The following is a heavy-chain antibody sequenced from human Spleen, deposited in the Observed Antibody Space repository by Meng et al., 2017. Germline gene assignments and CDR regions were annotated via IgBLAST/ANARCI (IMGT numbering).Heavy chain of an antibody. D-gene: IGHD6-19*01. CDR1: TYAFTGYY. Sequence: ASVKVSCKASTYAFTGYYIHWVRQAPGQGLEWMGRLTPNSGGTDYAQKFQDRVTMTRDTSISTVYMELSSLRSDDTAVYYCARQSNNGWYLDYWGQGTLVTVSS. CDR3: ARQSNNGWYLDY. V-gene: IGHV1-2*06. J-gene: IGHJ4*02. CDR2: LTPNSGGT.